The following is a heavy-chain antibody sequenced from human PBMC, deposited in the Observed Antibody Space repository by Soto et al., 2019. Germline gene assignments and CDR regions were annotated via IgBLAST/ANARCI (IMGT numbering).Heavy chain of an antibody. CDR1: GFSFTGYY. Sequence: ASVKVSCKASGFSFTGYYIHWLRQAPGQGLEWMGWINAHSGGTEYAQKFQGRVTLTRDTSIATAYLTLTSLTSDDTALYYCAKDLTRQLAYWLDPWGQGTKVTVYS. V-gene: IGHV1-2*02. CDR2: INAHSGGT. D-gene: IGHD6-6*01. J-gene: IGHJ5*02. CDR3: AKDLTRQLAYWLDP.